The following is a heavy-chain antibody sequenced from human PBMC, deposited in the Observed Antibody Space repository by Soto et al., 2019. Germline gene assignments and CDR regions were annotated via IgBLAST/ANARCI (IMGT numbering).Heavy chain of an antibody. CDR3: AKDSLVSMVRGVIKPPGC. D-gene: IGHD3-10*01. CDR1: GFTFSSYA. CDR2: MSGSGDIT. J-gene: IGHJ4*02. V-gene: IGHV3-23*01. Sequence: GGSLRLSCEASGFTFSSYAMSWVRQAPGKGLEWVSSMSGSGDITYYADSVKGRFTISRDNSKNTLYLQMNSLRSEDTAVYYCAKDSLVSMVRGVIKPPGCWGQGTVVTVSS.